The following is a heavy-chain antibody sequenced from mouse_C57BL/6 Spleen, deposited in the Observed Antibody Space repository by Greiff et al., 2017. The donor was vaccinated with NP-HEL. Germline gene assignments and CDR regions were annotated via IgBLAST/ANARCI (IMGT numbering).Heavy chain of an antibody. Sequence: QVQLQQSGAELVKPGASVKISCKASGYAFSSYWMNWVKQRPGKGLEWIGQIYPGDGDTNYNGKFKGKATLTADKSSSTAYMQLSSLTSEDSAVYFCARLPIYYGNSFDYWGQGTTLTVSS. CDR3: ARLPIYYGNSFDY. J-gene: IGHJ2*01. CDR2: IYPGDGDT. D-gene: IGHD2-1*01. CDR1: GYAFSSYW. V-gene: IGHV1-80*01.